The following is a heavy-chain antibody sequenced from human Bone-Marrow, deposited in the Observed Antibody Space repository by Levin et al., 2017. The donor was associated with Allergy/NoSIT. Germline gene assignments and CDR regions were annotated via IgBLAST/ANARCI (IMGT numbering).Heavy chain of an antibody. V-gene: IGHV1-18*01. Sequence: ASVKVSCKTSGYNFTSHGIAWVRQAPGQGLEWMGWISGYNGDTNYAQKFQHRVTMTTDTSTNTAYMELRSLTSDDTAVYHCVRDVIAVASVGDYWGQGTLVTVSS. CDR1: GYNFTSHG. J-gene: IGHJ4*02. D-gene: IGHD6-19*01. CDR3: VRDVIAVASVGDY. CDR2: ISGYNGDT.